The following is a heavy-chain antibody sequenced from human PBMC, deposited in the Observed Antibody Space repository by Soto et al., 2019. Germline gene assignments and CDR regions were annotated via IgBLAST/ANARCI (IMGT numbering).Heavy chain of an antibody. CDR2: IYYSGST. CDR3: AGDDRGSHR. CDR1: GGSVSSGSYY. D-gene: IGHD2-15*01. V-gene: IGHV4-61*01. Sequence: PSETLSLTCTVSGGSVSSGSYYWSWIRQAPGKGLEWIGCIYYSGSTNYKPSLKSRVTISVDTSKNQFSLKLSSVAAADTALYYWAGDDRGSHRWGQGTLVTVSS. J-gene: IGHJ4*02.